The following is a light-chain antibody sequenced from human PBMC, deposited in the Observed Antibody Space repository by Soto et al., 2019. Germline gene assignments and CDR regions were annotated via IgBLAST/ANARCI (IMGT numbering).Light chain of an antibody. CDR1: SSDVGGYNY. Sequence: QSALTQPASISGSPGQSITISCTGTSSDVGGYNYVSWYQHHPGKAPKLIIYQISNRPSGVSNRFSGSKSGNTASLTISGLQAEDEADYYCSSYISTNTLPYVFGTGTKVTVL. CDR3: SSYISTNTLPYV. J-gene: IGLJ1*01. V-gene: IGLV2-14*01. CDR2: QIS.